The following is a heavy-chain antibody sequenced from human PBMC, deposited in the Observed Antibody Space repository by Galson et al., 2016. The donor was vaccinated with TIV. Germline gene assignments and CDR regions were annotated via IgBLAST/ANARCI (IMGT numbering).Heavy chain of an antibody. V-gene: IGHV1-3*01. CDR2: INPANGET. CDR3: ARERGGTGDFYK. Sequence: SVKVSCKASGYTFIGYVIHWVRQAPGQRLEWMGWINPANGETQSSQRFQGKFTLTTDTSASTAYMELSSLGSEDTAVNYCARERGGTGDFYKWGQGTLVTASS. CDR1: GYTFIGYV. D-gene: IGHD7-27*01. J-gene: IGHJ4*02.